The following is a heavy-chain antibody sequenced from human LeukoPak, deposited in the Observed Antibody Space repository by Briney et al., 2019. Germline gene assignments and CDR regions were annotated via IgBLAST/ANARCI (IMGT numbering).Heavy chain of an antibody. CDR1: GYTFTSYD. Sequence: ASVKVSCKASGYTFTSYDINWVRQATGQGLEWMGWMNPNSGNTGYAQKFQGRVTITRNTSISTAYMELSSLRSEDTAVYYCARGGHCSSTSCYRYYYYYMDVWGKGTTVTVSS. V-gene: IGHV1-8*03. J-gene: IGHJ6*03. D-gene: IGHD2-2*01. CDR3: ARGGHCSSTSCYRYYYYYMDV. CDR2: MNPNSGNT.